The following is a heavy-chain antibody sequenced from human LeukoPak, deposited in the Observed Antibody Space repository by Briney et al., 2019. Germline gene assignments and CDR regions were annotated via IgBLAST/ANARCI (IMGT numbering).Heavy chain of an antibody. V-gene: IGHV3-30*18. CDR2: ISYEGRTT. Sequence: GRSLRLSCAGAGFTFSNYGMHWVRQAPGKGLEWVAVISYEGRTTYYADSVKGRFTISRDNSRNTLFLQMDSLRPEDTAVYYCAKDNSPYSNSWLQFFQHWGQGTLVTVSS. CDR3: AKDNSPYSNSWLQFFQH. CDR1: GFTFSNYG. J-gene: IGHJ1*01. D-gene: IGHD6-13*01.